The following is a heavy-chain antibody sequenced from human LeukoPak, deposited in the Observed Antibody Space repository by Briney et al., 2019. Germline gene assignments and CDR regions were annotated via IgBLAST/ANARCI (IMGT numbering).Heavy chain of an antibody. D-gene: IGHD3-3*01. Sequence: ASVKVSCKXSGYTFTSHDINWVRQATGQGLEWMGWMDPNSGNTGYAQKFQGRVTITRNTSISTAYMELSSLRSEDTAVYYCARGGFLEWLPLDYWGPGTLVTVSS. CDR2: MDPNSGNT. CDR1: GYTFTSHD. CDR3: ARGGFLEWLPLDY. J-gene: IGHJ4*02. V-gene: IGHV1-8*03.